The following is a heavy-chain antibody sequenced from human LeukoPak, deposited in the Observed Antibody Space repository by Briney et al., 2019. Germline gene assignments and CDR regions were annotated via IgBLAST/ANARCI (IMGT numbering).Heavy chain of an antibody. CDR3: AKGATYYDILTGYYPVEYFDY. D-gene: IGHD3-9*01. J-gene: IGHJ4*02. CDR1: GDSVSSNSAA. CDR2: TYYRSKWYN. V-gene: IGHV6-1*01. Sequence: SQTLSLTCPISGDSVSSNSAAWNWIRQSPSRGLEWLGRTYYRSKWYNDYAVSVKGRITINPDTSKNQFSLQLNSVTPEDTAVYYCAKGATYYDILTGYYPVEYFDYWGQGTLVTVSS.